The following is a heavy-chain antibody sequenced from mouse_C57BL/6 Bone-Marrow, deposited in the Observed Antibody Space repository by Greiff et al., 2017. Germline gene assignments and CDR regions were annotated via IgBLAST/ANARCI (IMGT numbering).Heavy chain of an antibody. CDR1: GYTFTSYW. CDR2: IYPGSGST. D-gene: IGHD5-1-1*01. V-gene: IGHV1-55*01. CDR3: ARETLGYLPAY. Sequence: QVQLQQPGAELVKPGASVQMSCKASGYTFTSYWITWVKQRPGQGLEWIGDIYPGSGSTNYNEKFKSKATLTVDTSSSTAYMQLSSLTSEDSAVYYCARETLGYLPAYGGQGSLGAVSA. J-gene: IGHJ3*01.